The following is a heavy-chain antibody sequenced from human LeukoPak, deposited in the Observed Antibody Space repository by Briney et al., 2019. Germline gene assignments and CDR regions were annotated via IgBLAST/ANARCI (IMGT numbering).Heavy chain of an antibody. Sequence: PGGSLRLSCAVSGFTSSSYWMHWVRQAPGKGLEWVSAISGSGGSTYYADSVKGRFTISRDNSKNTLYLQMNSLRAEDTAVYYCAKARASYSSGCSDYWGQGTLVTVSS. D-gene: IGHD6-19*01. V-gene: IGHV3-23*01. CDR2: ISGSGGST. CDR1: GFTSSSYW. J-gene: IGHJ4*02. CDR3: AKARASYSSGCSDY.